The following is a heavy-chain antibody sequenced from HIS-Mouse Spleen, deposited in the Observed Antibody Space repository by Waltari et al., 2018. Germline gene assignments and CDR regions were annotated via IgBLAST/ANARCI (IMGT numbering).Heavy chain of an antibody. V-gene: IGHV1-69*01. CDR3: ARDSGSYSFWYFDL. CDR2: IIPIFGTA. CDR1: AGTFSSYA. J-gene: IGHJ2*01. D-gene: IGHD1-26*01. Sequence: QVQLVQSGAEVNKPGSSVKVSCKASAGTFSSYAISWLRQAPGQGLEWMGGIIPIFGTANYAQKFQGRVTITADESTSTAYMELSSLRSEDTAVYYCARDSGSYSFWYFDLWGRGTLVTVSS.